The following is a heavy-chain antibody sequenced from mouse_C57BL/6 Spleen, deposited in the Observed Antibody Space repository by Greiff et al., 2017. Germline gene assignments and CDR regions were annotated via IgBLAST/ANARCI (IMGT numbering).Heavy chain of an antibody. V-gene: IGHV1-15*01. CDR1: GYTFTDYE. J-gene: IGHJ3*01. Sequence: QVQLQQSGAELVRPGASVTLSCKASGYTFTDYEMHWVKQTPVHGLEWIGAIDPETGGTAYNQKFKGKAILTADKSSSTAYMELRSLTSEDSAVYSCTRANYYGSSHSAWFAYWGQGTLVSVSA. CDR2: IDPETGGT. D-gene: IGHD1-1*01. CDR3: TRANYYGSSHSAWFAY.